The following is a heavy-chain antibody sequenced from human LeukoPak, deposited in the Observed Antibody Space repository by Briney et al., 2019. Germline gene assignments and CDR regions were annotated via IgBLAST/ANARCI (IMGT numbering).Heavy chain of an antibody. CDR3: TMVRGVNYYYGMDV. J-gene: IGHJ6*02. D-gene: IGHD3-10*01. V-gene: IGHV1-2*04. CDR2: INPNSGGT. CDR1: GYTFTGYY. Sequence: ASVKVSCKASGYTFTGYYMHWVRQAPGQGLEWMGWINPNSGGTNYAQKFQGWVTMTRDTSISTAYMELSSLRSEDTAVYYYTMVRGVNYYYGMDVWGQGTTVTVSS.